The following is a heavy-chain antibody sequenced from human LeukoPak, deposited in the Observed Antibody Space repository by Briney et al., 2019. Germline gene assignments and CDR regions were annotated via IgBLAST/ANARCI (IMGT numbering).Heavy chain of an antibody. CDR1: GFTVSSNH. CDR3: ARSSSGPIDY. D-gene: IGHD3-22*01. V-gene: IGHV3-66*01. J-gene: IGHJ4*02. Sequence: PGGSLRLSCAASGFTVSSNHMSWVRQAPGKGLEWVSVIYSGGSTYYADSVKGRFTISRDNSKNTLYLQMNSLRAEDTAVYYCARSSSGPIDYWGQGTLDTVSS. CDR2: IYSGGST.